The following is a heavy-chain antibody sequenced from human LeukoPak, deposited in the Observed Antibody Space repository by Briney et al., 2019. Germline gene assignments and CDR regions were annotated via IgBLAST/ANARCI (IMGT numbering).Heavy chain of an antibody. CDR1: GGSISSHY. CDR2: IYTSGST. Sequence: SETLSLTCTVSGGSISSHYWSWIRQPAGKGLEWIGRIYTSGSTKYNPSLKSRVTMSVDTSKNQFSLKLSSVTAAVTAVDYCARGGGYGDYGYVDNWGQGPLVTVSS. J-gene: IGHJ4*02. D-gene: IGHD4-17*01. CDR3: ARGGGYGDYGYVDN. V-gene: IGHV4-4*07.